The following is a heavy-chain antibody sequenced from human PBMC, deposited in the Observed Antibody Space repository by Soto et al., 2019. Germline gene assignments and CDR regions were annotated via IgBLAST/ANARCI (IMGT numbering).Heavy chain of an antibody. CDR1: GYTFTSYG. CDR2: ISPYNGNT. J-gene: IGHJ5*02. V-gene: IGHV1-18*01. CDR3: SSTGYFSGVSCPPDP. D-gene: IGHD2-15*01. Sequence: GASVKVSCNASGYTFTSYGISWVQQAPGQGLEWMGWISPYNGNTNYAQKLQGRVTMTTDTSTSTAYMELRSLRSDDTAVYYFSSTGYFSGVSCPPDPWGQRTLVTVSS.